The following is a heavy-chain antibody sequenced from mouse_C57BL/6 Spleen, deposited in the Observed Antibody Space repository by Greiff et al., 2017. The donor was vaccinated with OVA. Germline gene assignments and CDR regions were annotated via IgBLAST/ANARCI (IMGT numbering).Heavy chain of an antibody. J-gene: IGHJ2*01. Sequence: QVQLQQPGAELVKPGASVKMSCKASGYTFPSYWITWVQQRPGPGLEWLGDIYPGSGSTNYNEKFKIQATLTVDTSDSTAYMQLISLTSEDSAVYYCARSRYYSNPVPYYFDDWGQGTTLTVSS. D-gene: IGHD2-5*01. CDR2: IYPGSGST. CDR3: ARSRYYSNPVPYYFDD. V-gene: IGHV1-55*01. CDR1: GYTFPSYW.